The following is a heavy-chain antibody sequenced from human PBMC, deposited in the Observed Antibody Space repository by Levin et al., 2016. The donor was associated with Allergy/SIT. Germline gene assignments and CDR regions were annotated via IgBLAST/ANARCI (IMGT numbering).Heavy chain of an antibody. V-gene: IGHV3-11*05. CDR3: ARDRGTVTTYYYFYGMDV. J-gene: IGHJ6*02. D-gene: IGHD4-17*01. Sequence: WIRQPPGKGLEWVSYISSSSSYTNYADSVKGRFTISRDNAKNSLYLQMNSLRAEDTAVYYCARDRGTVTTYYYFYGMDVWGQGTTVTVSS. CDR2: ISSSSSYT.